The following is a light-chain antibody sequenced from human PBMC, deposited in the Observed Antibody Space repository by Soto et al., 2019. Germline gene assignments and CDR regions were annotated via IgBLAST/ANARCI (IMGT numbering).Light chain of an antibody. CDR2: KGS. V-gene: IGKV1-5*03. Sequence: DVQMTQSPSTLSAFVGDKVTITCRASQNILISWLAWFQQRPGKAPKVLIYKGSTLASGVSSRFSGSGSGTEFTLTISSLQPDDFATYFCQHYATQSPWTFGQGTRVE. CDR1: QNILISW. CDR3: QHYATQSPWT. J-gene: IGKJ1*01.